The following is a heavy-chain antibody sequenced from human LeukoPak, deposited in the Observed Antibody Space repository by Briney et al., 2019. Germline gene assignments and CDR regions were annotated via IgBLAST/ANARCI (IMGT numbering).Heavy chain of an antibody. Sequence: VASVKVSCKASGYTFTSYGISWVRQAPGQGLEWMGWISAYNGNTNYAQKLRGTVTMTTDTSTSTAYMELRSLRSDDTAVYYCASFGAVAGTQRRQPSYAFDIWGQGTIVTVSS. CDR3: ASFGAVAGTQRRQPSYAFDI. CDR1: GYTFTSYG. V-gene: IGHV1-18*01. CDR2: ISAYNGNT. D-gene: IGHD6-19*01. J-gene: IGHJ3*02.